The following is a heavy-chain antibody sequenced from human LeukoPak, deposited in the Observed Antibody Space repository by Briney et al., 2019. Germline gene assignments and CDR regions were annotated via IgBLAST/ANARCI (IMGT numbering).Heavy chain of an antibody. D-gene: IGHD6-19*01. CDR1: GFTFSAYA. CDR2: IRGNSERT. V-gene: IGHV3-23*01. Sequence: PGGSLRLSCAASGFTFSAYAITWVRQAPGKGLEWVSAIRGNSERTYYADSVRGRFTISRDNSKDTVYLQISRLRVEDTAVYYCAREQSGTRGWYTVDYWGQGTLVAVSS. CDR3: AREQSGTRGWYTVDY. J-gene: IGHJ4*02.